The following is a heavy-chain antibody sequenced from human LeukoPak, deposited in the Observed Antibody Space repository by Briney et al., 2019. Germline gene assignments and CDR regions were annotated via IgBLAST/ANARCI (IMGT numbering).Heavy chain of an antibody. J-gene: IGHJ5*02. CDR3: ARDASGTMPWNWFDP. CDR1: GYTFTSYG. V-gene: IGHV1-18*01. CDR2: ISAYNVNT. D-gene: IGHD2-2*01. Sequence: GASGKVSCKASGYTFTSYGISWVRQAPGQGLEWMGWISAYNVNTNYAQKLQGRVTMTTDTSTSTAYMELRSLRSDDTAVYYCARDASGTMPWNWFDPWGQGTLVTVSS.